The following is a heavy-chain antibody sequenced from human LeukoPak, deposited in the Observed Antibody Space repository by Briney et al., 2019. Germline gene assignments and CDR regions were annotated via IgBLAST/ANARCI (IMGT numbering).Heavy chain of an antibody. J-gene: IGHJ2*01. CDR3: ARRDSSPWYFDL. CDR2: IYYSGST. V-gene: IGHV4-59*01. D-gene: IGHD6-13*01. CDR1: GGSISSYY. Sequence: PSETLSLTCTVSGGSISSYYWSWIRQPPGKGLEWIGYIYYSGSTNYNPSLKSRVTISVDTSKNQFSLKLSSVTAADTAVYYCARRDSSPWYFDLWGRGTLVTVSS.